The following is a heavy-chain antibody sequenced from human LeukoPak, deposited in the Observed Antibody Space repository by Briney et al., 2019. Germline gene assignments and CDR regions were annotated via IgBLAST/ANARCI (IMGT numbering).Heavy chain of an antibody. CDR1: GYTFTSYG. CDR3: ASTNLDILTGYYSPQDYYYYMDV. J-gene: IGHJ6*03. CDR2: ISAYNGNT. Sequence: ASVKVSCKASGYTFTSYGISWVRQAPGQGLEWMGWISAYNGNTHYAQKFQGRVTMTTDTSTNTVYMELRSLRSDDTAVYYCASTNLDILTGYYSPQDYYYYMDVWGKGTTVTISS. D-gene: IGHD3-9*01. V-gene: IGHV1-18*01.